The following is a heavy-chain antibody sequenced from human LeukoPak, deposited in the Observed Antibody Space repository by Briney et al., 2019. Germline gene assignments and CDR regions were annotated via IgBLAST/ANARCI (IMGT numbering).Heavy chain of an antibody. D-gene: IGHD3-3*01. CDR1: GYTFTGYY. CDR3: ARDPTITTFGVVIQDYYYGMDV. Sequence: ASVKVSCKASGYTFTGYYMHWVRQAPGQGLEWMGWINPNSGGTNYAQKFQGRVTMTRDTSISTAYMELSRLRSDDTAVYYCARDPTITTFGVVIQDYYYGMDVWGQGTTVTVSS. CDR2: INPNSGGT. J-gene: IGHJ6*02. V-gene: IGHV1-2*02.